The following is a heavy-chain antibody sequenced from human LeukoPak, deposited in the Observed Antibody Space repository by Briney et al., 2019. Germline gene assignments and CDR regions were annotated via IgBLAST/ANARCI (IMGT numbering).Heavy chain of an antibody. V-gene: IGHV3-21*01. D-gene: IGHD4-23*01. J-gene: IGHJ3*02. CDR2: ISSSSSYI. CDR3: ARVTVVTPGGAFDI. CDR1: GFTFSSYS. Sequence: GGSLRLSCAASGFTFSSYSMTWVRQAPGKGLEWVSSISSSSSYIYYADSVKGRFTISRDNAKNSLYLQMNSLRAEDTAVYYCARVTVVTPGGAFDIWGQGTMVTVSS.